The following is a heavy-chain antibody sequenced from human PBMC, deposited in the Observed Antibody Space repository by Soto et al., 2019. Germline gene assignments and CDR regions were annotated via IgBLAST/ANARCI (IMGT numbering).Heavy chain of an antibody. CDR2: MNPNSGNT. D-gene: IGHD3-10*01. J-gene: IGHJ6*03. CDR3: AREGLISLYYYGSGSYPTHRYYYYYMDV. V-gene: IGHV1-8*01. Sequence: ASVKVSCKASGYTFTSYDINWVRQATGQGLEWMGWMNPNSGNTGYAQKFQGRVTMTRNTSISTAYMELSSLKSEDTAVYYCAREGLISLYYYGSGSYPTHRYYYYYMDVWGKGTTVTVSS. CDR1: GYTFTSYD.